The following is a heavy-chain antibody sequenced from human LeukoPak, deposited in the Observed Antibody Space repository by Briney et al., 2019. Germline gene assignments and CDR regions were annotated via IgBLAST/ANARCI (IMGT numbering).Heavy chain of an antibody. CDR2: ISYDGSNK. Sequence: GGSLRLSCAASGFTFSSYGMHWVRQAPGKGLEWVAVISYDGSNKYYADSVKGRFTISRDNSKNTLYLQMNSLRAEDTAVYYCAKVRTYYDFWSGSGGAFDIWGQGTMVTVSS. D-gene: IGHD3-3*01. CDR1: GFTFSSYG. V-gene: IGHV3-30*18. CDR3: AKVRTYYDFWSGSGGAFDI. J-gene: IGHJ3*02.